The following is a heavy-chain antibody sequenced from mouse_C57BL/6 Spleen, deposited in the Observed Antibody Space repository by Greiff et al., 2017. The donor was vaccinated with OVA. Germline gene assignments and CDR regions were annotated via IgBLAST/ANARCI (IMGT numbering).Heavy chain of an antibody. Sequence: EVKLMESGPGLVKPSQSLSLTCSVTGYSITSGYYWNWIRQFPGNKLEWMGYISYDGSNNYNPSLKNRISITRDTSKNQFFLKLNSVTTEDTATYYCAREGTVDYFDYWGQGTTLTVSS. CDR2: ISYDGSN. CDR3: AREGTVDYFDY. D-gene: IGHD1-1*01. CDR1: GYSITSGYY. V-gene: IGHV3-6*01. J-gene: IGHJ2*01.